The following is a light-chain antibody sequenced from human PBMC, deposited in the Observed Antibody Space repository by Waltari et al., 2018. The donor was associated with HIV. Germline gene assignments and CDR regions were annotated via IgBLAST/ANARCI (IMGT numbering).Light chain of an antibody. CDR2: GNS. V-gene: IGLV1-40*01. CDR1: SSNIGAGYD. Sequence: QSVLTQPPSVSGAPGQRVTISCTGSSSNIGAGYDVHWYQQLPGTATKLLIYGNSNRPSGVPDRFSGSKSGTSASLAITGLQAEDEADYYCQSYDSSLSAYVVFGGGTKLTVL. CDR3: QSYDSSLSAYVV. J-gene: IGLJ2*01.